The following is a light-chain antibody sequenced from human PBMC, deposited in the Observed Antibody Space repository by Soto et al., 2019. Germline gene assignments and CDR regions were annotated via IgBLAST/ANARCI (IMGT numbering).Light chain of an antibody. CDR1: QSVLYSSNNKNY. CDR2: WAS. V-gene: IGKV4-1*01. Sequence: DIVMTQSPDSLAVSLGERATINCKSSQSVLYSSNNKNYLAWYQQKPGQPPKLLIYWASTRESGVPDRFSGSGSGTDFTLTISSLQAEDVAVCYCQQYYSTPPLTFGGGTKVDIK. J-gene: IGKJ4*01. CDR3: QQYYSTPPLT.